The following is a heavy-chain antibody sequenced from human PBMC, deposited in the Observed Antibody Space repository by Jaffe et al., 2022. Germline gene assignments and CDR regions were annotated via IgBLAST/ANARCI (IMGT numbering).Heavy chain of an antibody. Sequence: QVQLVQSGAEVKKPGASVKVSCKASGYTFTSYDINWVRQATGQGLEWMGWMNPNSGNTGYAQKFQGRVTMTRNTSISTAYMELSSLRSEDTAVYYCAALQDKQWPRTMFYWGQGTLVTVSS. CDR2: MNPNSGNT. V-gene: IGHV1-8*01. CDR3: AALQDKQWPRTMFY. CDR1: GYTFTSYD. J-gene: IGHJ4*02. D-gene: IGHD6-19*01.